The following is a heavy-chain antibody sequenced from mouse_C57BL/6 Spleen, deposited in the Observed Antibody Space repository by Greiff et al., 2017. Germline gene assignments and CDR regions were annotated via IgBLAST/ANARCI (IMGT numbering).Heavy chain of an antibody. CDR3: EMITTVVEGFDY. CDR1: GYSFTDYN. D-gene: IGHD1-1*01. V-gene: IGHV1-39*01. Sequence: LMESGPELVQPGASVKISCKASGYSFTDYNMNWVKQTNGKSLEWIGVINPNYGTTSYNQKFKSKSTLTVDQSSSTGYMQLNSLTSEDSAVYYCEMITTVVEGFDYWGQGTTLTISS. CDR2: INPNYGTT. J-gene: IGHJ2*01.